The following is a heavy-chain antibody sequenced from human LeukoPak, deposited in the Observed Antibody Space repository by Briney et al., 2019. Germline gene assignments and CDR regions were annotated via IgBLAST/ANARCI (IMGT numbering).Heavy chain of an antibody. Sequence: GGSLRLSCAASGFTFSSYGMSWIRQAPGKGLEWVSYIRSSSSYTNYADSVKGRFTISRDNAKNSLYMQMNSLRAEDTAVYYCAREITFHFDYWGQGTLVTVSS. D-gene: IGHD3-16*01. CDR2: IRSSSSYT. V-gene: IGHV3-11*06. CDR1: GFTFSSYG. J-gene: IGHJ4*02. CDR3: AREITFHFDY.